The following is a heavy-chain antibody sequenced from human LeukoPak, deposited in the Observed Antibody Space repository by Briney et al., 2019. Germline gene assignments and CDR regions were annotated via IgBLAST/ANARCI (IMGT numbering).Heavy chain of an antibody. CDR1: GGSISSYY. D-gene: IGHD4-17*01. J-gene: IGHJ4*02. CDR3: ASGIDYGDFDY. CDR2: IYYSGST. V-gene: IGHV4-59*01. Sequence: PSETLSLTCTVSGGSISSYYWSWIRQPPGKGLEWIGYIYYSGSTNYNPSLKSRDTISVDTSKNQFSLKLSSVTAADTAVYYCASGIDYGDFDYWGQGTLVTVSS.